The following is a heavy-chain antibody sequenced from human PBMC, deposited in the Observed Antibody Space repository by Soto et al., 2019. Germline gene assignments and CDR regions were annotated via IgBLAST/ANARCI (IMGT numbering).Heavy chain of an antibody. CDR3: ARARSGGDYVWGSYRYGPFDY. CDR2: IYYSGST. D-gene: IGHD3-16*02. J-gene: IGHJ4*02. CDR1: GGSISSGGYY. V-gene: IGHV4-31*03. Sequence: SETLSLTCTVSGGSISSGGYYWSWIRQHPGKGLEWIGYIYYSGSTYYNPSLKSRVTISVDTSKNQFSLKLSSVTAADTAVYYCARARSGGDYVWGSYRYGPFDYWGQGTLVTVSS.